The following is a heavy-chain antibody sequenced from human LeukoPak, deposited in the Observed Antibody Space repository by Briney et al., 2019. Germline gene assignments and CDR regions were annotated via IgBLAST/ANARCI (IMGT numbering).Heavy chain of an antibody. CDR1: GGTFSSYA. CDR3: ARVFLENGGREFDY. CDR2: IIPIFGTA. D-gene: IGHD4-23*01. Sequence: AASVKVSCKASGGTFSSYAISWVRQAPGQGLEWMGGIIPIFGTANYAQKFQGRVTITADESTSTAYMELSSLRSEDTAVYYCARVFLENGGREFDYWGQGTLVTVSS. V-gene: IGHV1-69*13. J-gene: IGHJ4*02.